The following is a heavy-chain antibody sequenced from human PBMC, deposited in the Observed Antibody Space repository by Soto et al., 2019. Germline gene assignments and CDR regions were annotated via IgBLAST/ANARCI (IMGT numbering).Heavy chain of an antibody. D-gene: IGHD3-10*01. CDR1: GFSIRSYY. CDR3: ARVWGGAFDI. Sequence: SETLSLTCTVSGFSIRSYYWSWIRQPSGKGLEWTGYIYYSGSTNYNPSLKSRVTISVDTSKNQFSLKLSSVTAADTAVYYCARVWGGAFDIWGQGTMVT. CDR2: IYYSGST. J-gene: IGHJ3*02. V-gene: IGHV4-59*01.